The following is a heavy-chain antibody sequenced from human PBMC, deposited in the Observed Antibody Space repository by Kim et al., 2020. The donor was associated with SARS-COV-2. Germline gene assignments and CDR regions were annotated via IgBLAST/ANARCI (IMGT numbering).Heavy chain of an antibody. CDR1: GFTFSSYW. CDR2: IKQDGSEK. CDR3: ASEKWPVDRRIAAAGWRDY. V-gene: IGHV3-7*03. J-gene: IGHJ4*02. D-gene: IGHD6-13*01. Sequence: GGSLRLSCAASGFTFSSYWMSWVRQAPGKGLEWVANIKQDGSEKYYVDSVKGRFTISRDNAKNSLYLQMNSLRAEDTAVYYCASEKWPVDRRIAAAGWRDYRGQGTLVTVSS.